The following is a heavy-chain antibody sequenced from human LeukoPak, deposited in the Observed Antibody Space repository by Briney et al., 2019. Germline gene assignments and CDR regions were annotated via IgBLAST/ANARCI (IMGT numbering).Heavy chain of an antibody. Sequence: GASVKVSCKASGYTFTGYYIHWVRQAPGQGLEWMGRINPNSGGTNYAQKFQGRVTMTRDTSISTAYMELGRLRSDDTAVYYCAREFYPYYFDYWGQGTLVIVSS. CDR2: INPNSGGT. J-gene: IGHJ4*02. CDR1: GYTFTGYY. CDR3: AREFYPYYFDY. V-gene: IGHV1-2*06.